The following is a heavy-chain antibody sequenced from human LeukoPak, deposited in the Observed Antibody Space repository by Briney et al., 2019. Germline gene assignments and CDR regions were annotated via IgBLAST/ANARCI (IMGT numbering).Heavy chain of an antibody. D-gene: IGHD3-22*01. J-gene: IGHJ5*02. CDR3: ARARPAPDSSWFDP. V-gene: IGHV4-59*01. CDR1: GGSISSYY. CDR2: IYYSGST. Sequence: SVILSLTCTVSGGSISSYYWSWIRQPPGKGLEWIGYIYYSGSTNYNPSLKSRVTISVDTSKNQFSLKLSSVTAADTAVYYCARARPAPDSSWFDPWGQGTLVTVSS.